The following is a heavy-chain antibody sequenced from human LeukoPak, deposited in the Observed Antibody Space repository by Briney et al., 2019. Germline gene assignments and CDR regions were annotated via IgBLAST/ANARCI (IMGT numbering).Heavy chain of an antibody. J-gene: IGHJ4*02. CDR2: IWGDGTTR. V-gene: IGHV3-33*01. CDR3: VRDAQRGFDYSNVLQY. Sequence: ATSLRLSCEASGFIFSHYGMHWVRQAPGKGLEWVAVIWGDGTTRYYADSVKGRFSIYRDDSQKRVFLQTNSLRAEDTAVYYCVRDAQRGFDYSNVLQYWGQGVLVIVSS. CDR1: GFIFSHYG. D-gene: IGHD4-11*01.